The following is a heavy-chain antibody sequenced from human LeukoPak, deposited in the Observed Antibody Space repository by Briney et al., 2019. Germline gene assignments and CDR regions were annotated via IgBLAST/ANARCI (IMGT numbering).Heavy chain of an antibody. J-gene: IGHJ4*02. CDR3: ARAIGGNDY. Sequence: GGSLRLSCAASGFTFSSYWMHWVRQAPGKRLVWVSRISSDGSFTNYADSVKGRFTISRDNAKNMLYLQMNSLRAEGTAVYYCARAIGGNDYWGQGTLLTVSS. D-gene: IGHD1-26*01. CDR2: ISSDGSFT. CDR1: GFTFSSYW. V-gene: IGHV3-74*01.